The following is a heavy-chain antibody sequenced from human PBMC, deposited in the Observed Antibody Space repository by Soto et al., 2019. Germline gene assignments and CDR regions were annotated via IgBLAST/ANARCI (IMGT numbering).Heavy chain of an antibody. CDR1: GGSISSSNW. D-gene: IGHD3-10*01. CDR2: IYHSGST. J-gene: IGHJ5*02. CDR3: AGITMVRGVMNWFDP. Sequence: QVQLQESGPGLVKPSGTLSLTCAVSGGSISSSNWWSWVRQPPGKGLGWIGEIYHSGSTNYNPSLKSRSTHTVDKYKNQNPLKLSSATAADTAVYYCAGITMVRGVMNWFDPWGQGTLVTVSS. V-gene: IGHV4-4*02.